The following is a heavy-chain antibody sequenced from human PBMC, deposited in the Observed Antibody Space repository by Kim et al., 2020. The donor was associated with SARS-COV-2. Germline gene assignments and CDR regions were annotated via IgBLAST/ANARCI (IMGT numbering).Heavy chain of an antibody. J-gene: IGHJ6*02. CDR2: ISSSSSTI. CDR1: GFTFSSYS. V-gene: IGHV3-48*04. Sequence: GGSLRLSCAASGFTFSSYSMNWVRQAPGKGLEWVSYISSSSSTIYYADSVKGRFTISRDNAKNSLYLQMNSLRAEDTAVYYCAREGLASYGIDYYGMDVWGQGTTVTVSS. D-gene: IGHD4-17*01. CDR3: AREGLASYGIDYYGMDV.